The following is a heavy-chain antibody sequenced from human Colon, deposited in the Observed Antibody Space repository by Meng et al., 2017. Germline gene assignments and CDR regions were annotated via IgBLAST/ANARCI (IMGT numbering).Heavy chain of an antibody. V-gene: IGHV4-31*03. CDR2: IYYSGST. D-gene: IGHD6-19*01. CDR3: ARRSVAGTEDYFDY. Sequence: QLQLQASGPGPVKPSETLSPTCTVSGGSIRSSDYYWGWIRQPPGKGLEWIGYIYYSGSTYYNPSLKSRVTISVDTSKNQFSLKLSSVTAADTAVYYCARRSVAGTEDYFDYWGQGTLVTVSS. J-gene: IGHJ4*02. CDR1: GGSIRSSDYY.